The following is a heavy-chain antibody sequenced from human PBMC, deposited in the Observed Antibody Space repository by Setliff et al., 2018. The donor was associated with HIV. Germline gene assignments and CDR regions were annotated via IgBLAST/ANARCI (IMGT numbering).Heavy chain of an antibody. CDR2: INHSGST. Sequence: SETLSLTCAVYGGSFSGYYWNWIRQPPGKGLEWIGEINHSGSTNYNPSLKSRVTISVDTSKNQFSLKLNSVTAADTSVYYCARGTFSGPDYWGQGTLVTVSS. CDR3: ARGTFSGPDY. D-gene: IGHD1-26*01. CDR1: GGSFSGYY. V-gene: IGHV4-34*01. J-gene: IGHJ4*02.